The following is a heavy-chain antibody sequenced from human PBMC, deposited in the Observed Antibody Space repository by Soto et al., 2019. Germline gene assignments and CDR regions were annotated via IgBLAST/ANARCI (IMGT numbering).Heavy chain of an antibody. J-gene: IGHJ4*02. D-gene: IGHD3-22*01. V-gene: IGHV5-51*01. CDR2: IYPGDSDT. Sequence: GESLKISCKGSGYSFTSYWIGWVRQMPGKGLEWMGIIYPGDSDTRYSPSFQGQVTISADKSISTAYLQWSSLKASDTAMYYCASPSDDSSGYYSLNYWGQGTLVTVS. CDR1: GYSFTSYW. CDR3: ASPSDDSSGYYSLNY.